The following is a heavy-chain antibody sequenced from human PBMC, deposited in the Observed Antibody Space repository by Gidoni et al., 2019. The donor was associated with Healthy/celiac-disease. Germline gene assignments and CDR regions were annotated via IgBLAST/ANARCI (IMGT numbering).Heavy chain of an antibody. CDR1: GGSISSSNW. Sequence: QVQLQESGPGLVKPSGTLSLTCAVSGGSISSSNWWSWVRQPPGKGLEWIGDIYHSGSTNYNPSLKSRVTISVDKSKNQFSLKLSSVTAADTAVYYCARGLNGWPWSDPRNWFDPWGQGTLVTVSS. J-gene: IGHJ5*02. D-gene: IGHD3-3*01. CDR2: IYHSGST. CDR3: ARGLNGWPWSDPRNWFDP. V-gene: IGHV4-4*02.